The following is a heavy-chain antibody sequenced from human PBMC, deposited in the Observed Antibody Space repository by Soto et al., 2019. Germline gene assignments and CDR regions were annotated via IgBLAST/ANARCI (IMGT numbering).Heavy chain of an antibody. CDR3: ATPYYYNH. CDR1: GFMFSAYT. V-gene: IGHV3-21*01. J-gene: IGHJ5*02. Sequence: GGSLRLSCAASGFMFSAYTMNWVRQAPGKGLEWLSSISSDSDHIDYADSVRGRFTVSRDNARKSLYLQMDSLGAEDTGVHYCATPYYYNHWGPGTLVTVSS. CDR2: ISSDSDHI. D-gene: IGHD3-22*01.